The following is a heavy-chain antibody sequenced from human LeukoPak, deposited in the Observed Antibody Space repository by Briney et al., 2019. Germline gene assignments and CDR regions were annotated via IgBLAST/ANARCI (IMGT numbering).Heavy chain of an antibody. J-gene: IGHJ4*02. D-gene: IGHD3-10*01. CDR2: IYSDGTT. CDR3: ARDSAGNQYSSGNFDL. V-gene: IGHV3-53*01. Sequence: GGSLRLSCAASGFTVSNNYMSWVRQAPGKKLEWVSDIYSDGTTFYADSVKGRFTISRDNSKNTLYLQMNGLTADDTAVYFCARDSAGNQYSSGNFDLWGQGTLVTVSS. CDR1: GFTVSNNY.